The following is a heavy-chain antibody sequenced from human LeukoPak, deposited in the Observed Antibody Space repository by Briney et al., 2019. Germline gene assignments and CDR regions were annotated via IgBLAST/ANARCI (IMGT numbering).Heavy chain of an antibody. CDR1: GFTFSSYA. CDR3: ARGVIRFLAGIDY. CDR2: ISYDGSNK. D-gene: IGHD3-3*01. Sequence: GGSLRLSCAASGFTFSSYAMHWVRQAPGKGLEWVAVISYDGSNKYYADSVKGRFTISRDNSKNTLYLQMNSLRAEDTAVYYCARGVIRFLAGIDYGGQGTLVTVSS. J-gene: IGHJ4*02. V-gene: IGHV3-30-3*01.